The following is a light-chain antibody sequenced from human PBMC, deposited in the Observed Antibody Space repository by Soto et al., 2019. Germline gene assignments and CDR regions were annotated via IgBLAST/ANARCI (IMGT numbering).Light chain of an antibody. V-gene: IGKV3-20*01. Sequence: EIVLTQSPGTLSLSPGERATLSCRASQCVSSSYLAWYQQKPGQAPRLLIYRTSNRATGIPERFSGSGSGTDFTLTISRLEPEDFAVYWCQQYDSSPRTFGQGTKVDIK. CDR2: RTS. CDR1: QCVSSSY. CDR3: QQYDSSPRT. J-gene: IGKJ1*01.